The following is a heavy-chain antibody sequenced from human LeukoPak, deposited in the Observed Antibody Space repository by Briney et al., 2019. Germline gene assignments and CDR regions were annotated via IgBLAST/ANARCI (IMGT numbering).Heavy chain of an antibody. D-gene: IGHD2-2*01. CDR3: ARGLYQLLVGSNWFDP. J-gene: IGHJ5*02. Sequence: SETLSLTCTVSGYSISTGYYWAWIRQPPGKGLEWIGTFYHGGSTYYNPSLKSRVTISVDTSKNQFSLKLSSVTAADTAVYYCARGLYQLLVGSNWFDPWGQGTLVTVSS. CDR2: FYHGGST. CDR1: GYSISTGYY. V-gene: IGHV4-38-2*02.